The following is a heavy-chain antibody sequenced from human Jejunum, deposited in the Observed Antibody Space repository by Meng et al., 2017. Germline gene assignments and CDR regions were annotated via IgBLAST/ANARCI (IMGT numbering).Heavy chain of an antibody. CDR1: GFSFSSYW. CDR2: IQKDGSEK. CDR3: ARVYGYCSGGGSCFPFDT. V-gene: IGHV3-7*01. J-gene: IGHJ4*02. D-gene: IGHD2-15*01. Sequence: GASLMISWAASGFSFSSYWLSWVRPAPGKGLELVANIQKDGSEKYYVDFVKGRFTISRDNAKNSLYLQMNSLRAEDTAVYYCARVYGYCSGGGSCFPFDTWGQGTVVTVSS.